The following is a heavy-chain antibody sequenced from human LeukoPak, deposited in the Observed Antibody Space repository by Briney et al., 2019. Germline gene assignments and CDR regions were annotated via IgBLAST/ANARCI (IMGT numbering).Heavy chain of an antibody. V-gene: IGHV3-7*01. CDR1: GFIFKDFY. CDR2: INQDGSAE. J-gene: IGHJ6*02. D-gene: IGHD1-26*01. CDR3: ARSVGAGNNYFYYGMDV. Sequence: GGSLRLSCEASGFIFKDFYMTWVRQAPGTGLEWVATINQDGSAEYYVDSAKGRFTMSRDNAKNSVFLQMDSLRAEETAVYYCARSVGAGNNYFYYGMDVWGQGTTVTVSS.